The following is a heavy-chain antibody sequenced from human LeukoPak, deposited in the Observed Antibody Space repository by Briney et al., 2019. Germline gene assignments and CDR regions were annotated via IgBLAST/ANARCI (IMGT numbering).Heavy chain of an antibody. Sequence: PGGSLRLSCAASGFTFRTHAMHWVRQAPGKGLEWVAIILYDGSNRHYADSVKGRFSISRDNSKNTLYLQMNSLRAEDTAVYYCARVPYGSGTYTDYWGQGTLVTVSS. D-gene: IGHD3-10*01. V-gene: IGHV3-30-3*01. J-gene: IGHJ4*02. CDR2: ILYDGSNR. CDR1: GFTFRTHA. CDR3: ARVPYGSGTYTDY.